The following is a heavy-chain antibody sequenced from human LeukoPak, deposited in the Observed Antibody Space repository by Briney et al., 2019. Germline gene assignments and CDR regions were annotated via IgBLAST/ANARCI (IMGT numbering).Heavy chain of an antibody. CDR2: IYTSGST. CDR3: ARDFDTAMGGFDY. Sequence: PSQTLSHACTVSGGSISSGSYYWSWIRQPPGKGLEWIGRIYTSGSTNYNPSLKSRVTISVDTSKNQFSLKLSSVTAADTAVYYCARDFDTAMGGFDYWGQGTLVTVSS. J-gene: IGHJ4*02. CDR1: GGSISSGSYY. V-gene: IGHV4-61*02. D-gene: IGHD5-18*01.